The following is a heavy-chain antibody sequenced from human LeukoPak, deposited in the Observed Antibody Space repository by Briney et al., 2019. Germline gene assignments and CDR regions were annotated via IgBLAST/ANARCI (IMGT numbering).Heavy chain of an antibody. CDR1: GGSTSTYY. CDR2: IYYSGST. D-gene: IGHD5-24*01. Sequence: SETLSLTCFVSGGSTSTYYWSWIRQPPGKGLEWIGYIYYSGSTNYNPSLKSRVTISVDTSKNQFSLKLSSVTAADTAVYYCARPGVATITDAFDIWGQGTMVTVSS. V-gene: IGHV4-59*01. J-gene: IGHJ3*02. CDR3: ARPGVATITDAFDI.